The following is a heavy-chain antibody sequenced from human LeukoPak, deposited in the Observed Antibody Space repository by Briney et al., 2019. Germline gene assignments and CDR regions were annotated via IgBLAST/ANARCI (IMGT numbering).Heavy chain of an antibody. D-gene: IGHD3-16*01. Sequence: PGGSLRLSCAASGFTFSSYEMNWVRPAPGKGLEWVSYISSSGSTIYYADSVKGRFTISRDNAKNSLYLQMNSLRAEDMAVYYCARDARLGEVKYYMDVWGKGTTVTVSS. V-gene: IGHV3-48*03. CDR3: ARDARLGEVKYYMDV. CDR1: GFTFSSYE. CDR2: ISSSGSTI. J-gene: IGHJ6*03.